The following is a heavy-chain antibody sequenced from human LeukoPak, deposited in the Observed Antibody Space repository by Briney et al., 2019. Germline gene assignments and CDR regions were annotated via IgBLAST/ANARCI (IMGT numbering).Heavy chain of an antibody. Sequence: GGSLRLSCAASGFTFSDYYMSWIRQAPGKGLEWVSYISSSGSTIYYADSVKGRFTISRDNAKNSLYLQMNSLRAEDTAVYYCASQAYYYDSSGYDDAFDIWGQGTMVTVSS. D-gene: IGHD3-22*01. CDR3: ASQAYYYDSSGYDDAFDI. J-gene: IGHJ3*02. V-gene: IGHV3-11*01. CDR1: GFTFSDYY. CDR2: ISSSGSTI.